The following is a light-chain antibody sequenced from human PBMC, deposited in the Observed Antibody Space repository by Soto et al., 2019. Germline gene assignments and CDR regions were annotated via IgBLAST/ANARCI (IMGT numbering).Light chain of an antibody. CDR1: QGIGSS. Sequence: AIQLAQSPSSLSASVGDRLTITCRASQGIGSSLAWYQQKPGKTPKLLIYDASSLESGVPSRFSGSGSGTDFTLTISSLQPEDFATNYCQQFNNYPVTFGPGTKVDIE. V-gene: IGKV1D-13*01. CDR3: QQFNNYPVT. CDR2: DAS. J-gene: IGKJ3*01.